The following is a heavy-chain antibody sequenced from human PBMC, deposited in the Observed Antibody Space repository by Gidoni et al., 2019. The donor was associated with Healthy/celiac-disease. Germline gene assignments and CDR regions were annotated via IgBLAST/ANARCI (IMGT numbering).Heavy chain of an antibody. D-gene: IGHD2-21*02. J-gene: IGHJ4*02. CDR3: AKDIGGVYYSFPFDY. Sequence: QVQLVESGGGAVEPARSLSISCAAAGSLFNNYGMHWVRQAPGKGLEWVAIISYDEIIKYYADSVKGRFTISRDNSKSTLYLQMISLRAEDTAVYDCAKDIGGVYYSFPFDYWGQGTLVTVSS. CDR2: ISYDEIIK. V-gene: IGHV3-30*18. CDR1: GSLFNNYG.